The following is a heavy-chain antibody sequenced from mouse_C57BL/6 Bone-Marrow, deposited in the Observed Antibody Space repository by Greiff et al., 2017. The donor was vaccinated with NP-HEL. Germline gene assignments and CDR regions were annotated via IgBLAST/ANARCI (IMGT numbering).Heavy chain of an antibody. D-gene: IGHD2-5*01. V-gene: IGHV1-81*01. CDR3: ASRNSNYNYAMDY. J-gene: IGHJ4*01. CDR1: GYTFTSYG. CDR2: IYPRSGNT. Sequence: VMLVESGAELARPGASVKLSCKASGYTFTSYGISWVKQRTGQGLEWIGEIYPRSGNTYYNEKFKSKATLTVDTSSSTAYMQLSSLTSEDSAVYYSASRNSNYNYAMDYWGQGTSVTVSS.